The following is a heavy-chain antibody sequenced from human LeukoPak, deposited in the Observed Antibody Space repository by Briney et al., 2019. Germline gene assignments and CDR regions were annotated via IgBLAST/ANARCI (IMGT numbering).Heavy chain of an antibody. CDR2: INPNSGGT. J-gene: IGHJ4*02. CDR3: ARRLPEEELTHFDY. Sequence: ASVKVSCKASGYTFTGYYMHWVRQAPGQGLEWMGWINPNSGGTNYAQKFQGRVIMTRDTSISTAYMELSRLRSDDTAVYYCARRLPEEELTHFDYWGQGTLVTVSS. D-gene: IGHD1-26*01. V-gene: IGHV1-2*02. CDR1: GYTFTGYY.